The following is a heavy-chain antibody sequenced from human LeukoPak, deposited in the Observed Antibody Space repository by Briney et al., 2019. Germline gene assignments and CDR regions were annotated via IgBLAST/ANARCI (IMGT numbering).Heavy chain of an antibody. V-gene: IGHV4-34*01. J-gene: IGHJ6*02. D-gene: IGHD3-10*01. CDR1: GGSFSGYY. CDR2: INHSGST. Sequence: PSETLSLTCAVYGGSFSGYYWSWIRQPPGKGLEWIGEINHSGSTNYNPSLKSRVTISVDTSKNQFSLKLSSVTAADTAVYYCAREYYYGSGSYYSGQSMDVWGQGTTVTVSS. CDR3: AREYYYGSGSYYSGQSMDV.